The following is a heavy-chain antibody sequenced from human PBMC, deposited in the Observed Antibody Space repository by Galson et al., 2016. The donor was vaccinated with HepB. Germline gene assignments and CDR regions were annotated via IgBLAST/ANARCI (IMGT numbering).Heavy chain of an antibody. CDR2: ISHDGHNE. D-gene: IGHD2/OR15-2a*01. CDR3: ARPTFWEKGSVP. J-gene: IGHJ5*01. CDR1: GFNFSGYA. V-gene: IGHV3-30*04. Sequence: SLRLSCAASGFNFSGYAMHWVRQAPGKGLEWVSPISHDGHNEHLIDPVKGRFTLSRDNSKSILYLQMDRLRPEDTATDYCARPTFWEKGSVPWGQGNRVIVSS.